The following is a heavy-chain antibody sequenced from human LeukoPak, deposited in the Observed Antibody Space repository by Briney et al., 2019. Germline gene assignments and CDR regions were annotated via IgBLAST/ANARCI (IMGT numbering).Heavy chain of an antibody. CDR2: IYPGDSDT. Sequence: GESLKISCKGSGYSFTSYWIGWVRQMPGKGLEWMGIIYPGDSDTRYSPSFQGQVTISADKSISTAYLQWSSLKASDTAMYYCARPLEGSDFWSMEAAFGIWGQGTMVTVSS. V-gene: IGHV5-51*01. J-gene: IGHJ3*02. D-gene: IGHD3-3*01. CDR3: ARPLEGSDFWSMEAAFGI. CDR1: GYSFTSYW.